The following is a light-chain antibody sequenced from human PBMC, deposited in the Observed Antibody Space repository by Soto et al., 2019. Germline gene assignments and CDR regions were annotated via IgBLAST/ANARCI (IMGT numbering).Light chain of an antibody. V-gene: IGKV3-20*01. CDR1: QSVSSTY. Sequence: ETVLTQSPGTLSLSPGERAILSCRASQSVSSTYLAWYQQKPGQAPRLLIYGASSRATGIPDRFSGSGSGTDFTLTISGLQSEDFAVYYCQQYRNWPPWTFGPGTKV. CDR2: GAS. CDR3: QQYRNWPPWT. J-gene: IGKJ1*01.